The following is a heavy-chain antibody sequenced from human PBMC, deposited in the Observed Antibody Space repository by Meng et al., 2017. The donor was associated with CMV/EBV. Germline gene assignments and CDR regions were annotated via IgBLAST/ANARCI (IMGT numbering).Heavy chain of an antibody. CDR2: INHSGST. D-gene: IGHD2-2*01. V-gene: IGHV4-34*01. Sequence: SETLLSLTCAVYGGSFSGYYWSWIRQPPGKGLEWIGEINHSGSTNYNPSLKSRVTISVDTSKNQFSLKLSSVTAADTAVYYCARGPYCSSTSCYPSWFDPWGQGTLVTVSS. J-gene: IGHJ5*02. CDR1: GGSFSGYY. CDR3: ARGPYCSSTSCYPSWFDP.